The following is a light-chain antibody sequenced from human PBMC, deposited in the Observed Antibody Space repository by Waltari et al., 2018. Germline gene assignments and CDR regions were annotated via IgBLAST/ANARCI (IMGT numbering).Light chain of an antibody. Sequence: DIVKTQSPYSLARSLSDRSTITYTSIQSLLYSSNTKNYLAWYQQKSGQPPKLLISWASTRESGVPDRFSGSGSGTDFTLTISSLQAEDVAAYYCQQYYSSPATFGQGTKLEIK. CDR3: QQYYSSPAT. V-gene: IGKV4-1*01. J-gene: IGKJ2*01. CDR2: WAS. CDR1: QSLLYSSNTKNY.